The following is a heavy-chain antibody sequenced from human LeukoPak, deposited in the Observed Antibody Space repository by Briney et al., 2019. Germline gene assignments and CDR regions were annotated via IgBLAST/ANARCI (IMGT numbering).Heavy chain of an antibody. D-gene: IGHD3-22*01. Sequence: PSQTLSLTCTVSGGSFSSGGYYWSWVRQHPGKGLEWIGYIYYSGSTYYNPSLKRRVTISVDTSKNQFSLKLTSVTAADTAVYYCARAYDSSAYYLEYWGQGTLVTVSS. CDR1: GGSFSSGGYY. V-gene: IGHV4-31*03. CDR3: ARAYDSSAYYLEY. CDR2: IYYSGST. J-gene: IGHJ4*02.